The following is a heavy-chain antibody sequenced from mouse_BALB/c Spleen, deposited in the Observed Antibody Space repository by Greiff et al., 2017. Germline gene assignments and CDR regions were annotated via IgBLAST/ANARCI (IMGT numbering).Heavy chain of an antibody. V-gene: IGHV7-3*02. CDR1: GFTFTDYY. CDR2: IRNKANGYTT. Sequence: EVQVVESGGGLVQPGGSLRLSCATSGFTFTDYYMSWVRQPPGKALEWLGFIRNKANGYTTEYSASVKGRFTISRDNSQSILYLQMNTLRAEDSATYYCARDRGSRYWGQGTTLTVSS. J-gene: IGHJ2*01. CDR3: ARDRGSRY.